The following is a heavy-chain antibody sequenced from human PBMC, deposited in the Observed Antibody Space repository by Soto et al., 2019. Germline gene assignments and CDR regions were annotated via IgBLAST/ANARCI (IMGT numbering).Heavy chain of an antibody. CDR3: AHSRYSRSSFDY. Sequence: SGPTLVNPTQTLTLNCAFSGFSLSTTGEGVGWFRQPPGKAPEWLALIYWDDDVRYSPSLRNRLTITKDTSKNQVVLRMTNMDPVDTATYYCAHSRYSRSSFDYWGQGTLVTVSS. J-gene: IGHJ4*02. V-gene: IGHV2-5*02. CDR2: IYWDDDV. D-gene: IGHD6-6*01. CDR1: GFSLSTTGEG.